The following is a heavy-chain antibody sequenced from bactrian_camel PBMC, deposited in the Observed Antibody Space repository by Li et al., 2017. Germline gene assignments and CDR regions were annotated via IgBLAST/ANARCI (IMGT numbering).Heavy chain of an antibody. V-gene: IGHV3S53*01. Sequence: QLVESGGGSVQAGGSLKLSCTASGSISSTGCMAWFRQVPGKEREGLASIGDNDKTTYEGSVEGRFTISQDNAKNTVYLQMNDLRPNDTAVYYCATDRVTLAGSLVLARGGRDLGWWGQGTQVTVS. CDR2: IGDNDKT. CDR3: ATDRVTLAGSLVLARGGRDLGW. J-gene: IGHJ6*01. D-gene: IGHD6*01. CDR1: GSISSTGC.